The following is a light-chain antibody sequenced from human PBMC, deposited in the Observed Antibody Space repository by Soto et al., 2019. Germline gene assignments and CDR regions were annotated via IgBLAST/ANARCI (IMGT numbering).Light chain of an antibody. CDR1: QSISTW. V-gene: IGKV1-5*01. Sequence: DIQMTQSPSTLSAYVGDRVTFTCRASQSISTWLAWYQQKPGKAPKLLIYDASSLQSDVPSRFSGSGSGTEFTLIISALKTDDFASYYCQQYMNYATFGQGTKVEIK. J-gene: IGKJ1*01. CDR3: QQYMNYAT. CDR2: DAS.